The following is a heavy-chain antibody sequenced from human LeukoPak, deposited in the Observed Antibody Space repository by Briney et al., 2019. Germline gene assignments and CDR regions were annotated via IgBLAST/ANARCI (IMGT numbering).Heavy chain of an antibody. D-gene: IGHD1-26*01. CDR3: ARVRFEYSGSYQYWYFDL. J-gene: IGHJ2*01. CDR2: IYYSGRR. V-gene: IGHV4-30-4*01. Sequence: SQTLSLTCTVSGGSISRGDYYWSWIRQPPGKGLEWIGNIYYSGRRYNNLSLKSRIVMSVDTSKNQFSLQLNSVTPEDTAVYYCARVRFEYSGSYQYWYFDLWGRGTLATVPS. CDR1: GGSISRGDYY.